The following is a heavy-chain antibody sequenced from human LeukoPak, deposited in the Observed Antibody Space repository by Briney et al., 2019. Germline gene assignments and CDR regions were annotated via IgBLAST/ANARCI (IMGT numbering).Heavy chain of an antibody. J-gene: IGHJ4*02. V-gene: IGHV3-23*01. CDR2: ISGSGGST. CDR3: AKDRGDYPFDY. Sequence: GGSLRLSCTASGFAFGDYAVSWVRQAPGKGLEWVSAISGSGGSTYYADSVKGRFTISRDNSKNTLYLQMNSLRAEDTAVYYCAKDRGDYPFDYWGQGTLVTVSS. CDR1: GFAFGDYA. D-gene: IGHD4-17*01.